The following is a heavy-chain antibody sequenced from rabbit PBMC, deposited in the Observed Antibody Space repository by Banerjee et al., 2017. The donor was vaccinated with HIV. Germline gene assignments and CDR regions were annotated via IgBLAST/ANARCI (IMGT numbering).Heavy chain of an antibody. CDR2: IYTGSSGST. CDR1: GFSFSSGYY. CDR3: ARRGDGNSYGL. Sequence: QEQLVESGGGLVQPEGSLTLTCTASGFSFSSGYYMCWVRQAPGKGLEWIGCIYTGSSGSTYYASWAKGRFTISKTSSTTVTLQMTSLTAADTATYFCARRGDGNSYGLWGQGTLVTVS. D-gene: IGHD8-1*01. V-gene: IGHV1S45*01. J-gene: IGHJ3*01.